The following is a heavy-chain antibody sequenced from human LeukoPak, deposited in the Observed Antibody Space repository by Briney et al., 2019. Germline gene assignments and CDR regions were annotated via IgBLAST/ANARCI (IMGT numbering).Heavy chain of an antibody. CDR3: ARVDHPFSIAAAGNGMDV. CDR1: GYTFTGYY. Sequence: ASVKVSCKASGYTFTGYYMHWVRQAPGKGLEWMGWINPKSGGTNYAQKFQGRVTKTRDTSISAPYMELSRLRSDDTVVYYCARVDHPFSIAAAGNGMDVWGQETTVTVSS. D-gene: IGHD6-13*01. J-gene: IGHJ6*02. CDR2: INPKSGGT. V-gene: IGHV1-2*02.